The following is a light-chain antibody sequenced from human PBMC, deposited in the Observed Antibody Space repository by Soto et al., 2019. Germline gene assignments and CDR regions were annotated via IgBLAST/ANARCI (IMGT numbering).Light chain of an antibody. V-gene: IGLV2-14*01. CDR1: SSDVGGYNY. CDR3: SSYTSSSTLV. CDR2: EVS. Sequence: QSALTQPASVSGSPGQAITISCTGTSSDVGGYNYVSWYHQHPGKAPKLMIYEVSNRPSGVSNRFSGSKSGNTASLTISGLQAEDEPDYYCSSYTSSSTLVFGTGTKLTVL. J-gene: IGLJ1*01.